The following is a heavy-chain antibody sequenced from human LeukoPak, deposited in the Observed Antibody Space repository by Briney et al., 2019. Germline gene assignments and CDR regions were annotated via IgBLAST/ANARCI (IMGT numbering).Heavy chain of an antibody. CDR2: IYYSGST. CDR1: GGSISSSSYY. CDR3: ARVWELPAAGRGDYFDY. J-gene: IGHJ4*02. Sequence: SETLSLTCTVSGGSISSSSYYWGWIRQPPGKGLEWIGSIYYSGSTYYNPSLKSRVTISVDTSKNQFSLKLSSVTAADTAVYYCARVWELPAAGRGDYFDYWGQGTLVTVSS. V-gene: IGHV4-39*07. D-gene: IGHD6-13*01.